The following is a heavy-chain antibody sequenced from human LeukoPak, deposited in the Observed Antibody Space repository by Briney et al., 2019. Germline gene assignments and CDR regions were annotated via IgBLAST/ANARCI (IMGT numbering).Heavy chain of an antibody. J-gene: IGHJ3*02. V-gene: IGHV3-21*01. CDR2: ISSRSSVI. Sequence: GGFLRLSCAASGFTFSSYSMNWVRQAPGRGLEWVSSISSRSSVIFYADSVEGRFTISRDNAENSLYLQMISLRAEDTAVYYCARGGAGATKDDTFDIWGQGTMVTVSS. CDR1: GFTFSSYS. CDR3: ARGGAGATKDDTFDI. D-gene: IGHD1-26*01.